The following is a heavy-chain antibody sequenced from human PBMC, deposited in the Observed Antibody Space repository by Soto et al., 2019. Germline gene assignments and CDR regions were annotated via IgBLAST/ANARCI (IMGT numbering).Heavy chain of an antibody. CDR3: AASAAGTFPDY. D-gene: IGHD6-13*01. Sequence: QVQLVQSGAEVKKPGSSVKVSCKASGGTFSSYTISWVRQAPGQGLEWMGRIIHILCIANYAQKFQGRVTITADKSTSTAYMALSSLRSEDTAVYYCAASAAGTFPDYWGKGTLVTVSS. CDR1: GGTFSSYT. J-gene: IGHJ4*02. V-gene: IGHV1-69*02. CDR2: IIHILCIA.